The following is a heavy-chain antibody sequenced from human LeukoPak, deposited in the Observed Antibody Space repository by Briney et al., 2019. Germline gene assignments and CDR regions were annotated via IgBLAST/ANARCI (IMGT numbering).Heavy chain of an antibody. D-gene: IGHD5-18*01. J-gene: IGHJ4*02. Sequence: SETLSLTCTVSGGSISSYYWSWIRQPPGKGLEWIGYIYYSGSTNYNPSLKSRVTISVDTSKNQFSLKLSSVTAADTAVYYCARHEVGYSYFDYWGQGTLVTVSS. CDR3: ARHEVGYSYFDY. V-gene: IGHV4-59*08. CDR2: IYYSGST. CDR1: GGSISSYY.